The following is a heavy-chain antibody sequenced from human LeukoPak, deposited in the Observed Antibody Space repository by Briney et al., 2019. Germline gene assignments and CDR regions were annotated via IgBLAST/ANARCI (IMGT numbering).Heavy chain of an antibody. V-gene: IGHV3-49*04. J-gene: IGHJ4*02. CDR1: GFTFGDYA. CDR2: IRSKAYGGTT. Sequence: PGGSLRLSCTASGFTFGDYAMSWVRQAPGKGLEWVGFIRSKAYGGTTEYAASVKGRFTISRDDSKSIAYLQMNSLKTEDTAVYYCTRDQGYCSGGSCYSPPADFDYWGQGTLVTVSS. D-gene: IGHD2-15*01. CDR3: TRDQGYCSGGSCYSPPADFDY.